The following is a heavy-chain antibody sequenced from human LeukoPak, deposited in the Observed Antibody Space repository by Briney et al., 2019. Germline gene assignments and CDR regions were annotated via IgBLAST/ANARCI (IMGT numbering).Heavy chain of an antibody. CDR2: VYSGGST. CDR3: AREVRTVKGSGSYFDY. CDR1: GFTVGSNY. V-gene: IGHV3-66*01. J-gene: IGHJ4*02. D-gene: IGHD3-10*01. Sequence: GGSLRLSCAASGFTVGSNYMNWVRQAPGKGPEWVSVVYSGGSTYYADSVKGRFTISRDYSKNTLYLQMNSLRAEDTAVYYCAREVRTVKGSGSYFDYWGQGTLVTVSS.